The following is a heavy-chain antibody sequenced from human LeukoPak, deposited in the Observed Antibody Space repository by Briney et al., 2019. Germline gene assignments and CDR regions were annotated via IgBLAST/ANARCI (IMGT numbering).Heavy chain of an antibody. CDR2: IYYSGST. D-gene: IGHD3-10*01. CDR1: GGSISSYY. J-gene: IGHJ5*02. V-gene: IGHV4-59*01. CDR3: ARGYYYGSGSYPRPNWFDP. Sequence: SETLSLTCTVSGGSISSYYWSWIRQPPGKGLEWIGYIYYSGSTNYNPSLKSRVTISVDTSKNQFSLKLSSVTAADTAVYYCARGYYYGSGSYPRPNWFDPWGQGTLVTVSS.